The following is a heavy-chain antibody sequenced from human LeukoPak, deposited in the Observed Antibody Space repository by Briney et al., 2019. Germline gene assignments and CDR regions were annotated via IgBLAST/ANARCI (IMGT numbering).Heavy chain of an antibody. CDR3: ARDQYGDYYYYYGMDV. Sequence: GGSLRLSCAASGFTFSSYWMSWVRQAPGKGLEWVANIKQDGSEKYYVDSVKGRFTISRDNDKNSLYLQMNSLRAEDTAVYYCARDQYGDYYYYYGMDVWGQGTTVTVSS. J-gene: IGHJ6*02. CDR1: GFTFSSYW. V-gene: IGHV3-7*01. CDR2: IKQDGSEK. D-gene: IGHD4-17*01.